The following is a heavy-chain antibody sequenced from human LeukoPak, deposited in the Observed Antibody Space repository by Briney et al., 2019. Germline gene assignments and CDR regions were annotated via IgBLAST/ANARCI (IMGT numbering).Heavy chain of an antibody. V-gene: IGHV3-23*01. Sequence: PGGSLRLSCAASGFTFSSYAMSWVRQAPGKGLEWVSAISSSGGSTYYADSVKGRFTISRDNAKNSLYLQMNSLRAEDMALYYCAKGYSYGPSSLSDYWGQGTLVTVSS. D-gene: IGHD5-18*01. CDR2: ISSSGGST. J-gene: IGHJ4*02. CDR3: AKGYSYGPSSLSDY. CDR1: GFTFSSYA.